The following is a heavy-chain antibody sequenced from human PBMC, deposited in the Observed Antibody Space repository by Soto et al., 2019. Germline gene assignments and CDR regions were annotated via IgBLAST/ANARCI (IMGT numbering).Heavy chain of an antibody. V-gene: IGHV3-23*01. CDR2: ISGSGGSK. CDR1: GFTFSSYA. CDR3: ARRGSGSYYDY. J-gene: IGHJ4*02. Sequence: EVQLLESGGGLVQPGGSLRLSCAASGFTFSSYAMRWVRQAPGKGREWVSAISGSGGSKYYAGSVKGRFAISRDNSKNTLYLQMNSLRAEDTAVYYCARRGSGSYYDYWGQGTLVTVSS. D-gene: IGHD1-26*01.